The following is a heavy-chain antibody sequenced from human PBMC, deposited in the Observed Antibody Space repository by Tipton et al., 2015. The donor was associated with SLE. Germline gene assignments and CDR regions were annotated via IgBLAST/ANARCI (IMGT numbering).Heavy chain of an antibody. CDR2: IYYSGST. V-gene: IGHV4-39*01. CDR3: ARHGIGASGLGGY. Sequence: LRLSCTVSGGSISSYYWSWIRQPPGKGLEWIGSIYYSGSTYYNPSLKSRVTISVDTSKNQFSLKLSSVTAADTAVYYCARHGIGASGLGGYWGQGTLVTVSS. D-gene: IGHD3-16*01. CDR1: GGSISSYY. J-gene: IGHJ4*02.